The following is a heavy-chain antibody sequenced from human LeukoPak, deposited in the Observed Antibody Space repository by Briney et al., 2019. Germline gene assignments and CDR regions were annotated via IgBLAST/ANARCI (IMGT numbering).Heavy chain of an antibody. CDR1: GGSISTSNYY. CDR3: ARAKSSGYVLPTRFDY. Sequence: SETLSLTCTVSGGSISTSNYYWGWIRQPPGKGLEWIGNIFYSGSTYYSPSLRSRVTISLDTSRNQFSLKLSSVTAADTAVYYCARAKSSGYVLPTRFDYWGQGTLVTVSS. CDR2: IFYSGST. D-gene: IGHD3-22*01. V-gene: IGHV4-39*07. J-gene: IGHJ4*02.